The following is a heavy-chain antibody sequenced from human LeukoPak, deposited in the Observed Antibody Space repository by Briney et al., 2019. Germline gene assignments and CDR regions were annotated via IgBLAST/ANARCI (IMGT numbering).Heavy chain of an antibody. J-gene: IGHJ6*02. CDR2: MNPNSGNT. D-gene: IGHD6-19*01. CDR3: ATAVAGKRGKFYGMDV. CDR1: GYTFTSYD. V-gene: IGHV1-8*01. Sequence: ASVTVSCKASGYTFTSYDINWVRQATGQGLEWMGWMNPNSGNTGYAQKFQGRVTMTRNTSISTAYMELSSLRSEDTAVYYCATAVAGKRGKFYGMDVWGQGTTVTVSS.